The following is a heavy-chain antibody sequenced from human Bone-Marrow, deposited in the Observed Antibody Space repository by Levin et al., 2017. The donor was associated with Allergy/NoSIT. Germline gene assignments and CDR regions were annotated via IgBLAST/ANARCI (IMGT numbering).Heavy chain of an antibody. V-gene: IGHV1-2*06. J-gene: IGHJ4*02. CDR1: GYIFTGSY. CDR2: INPNSGAA. D-gene: IGHD2/OR15-2a*01. CDR3: ARYYNSYDY. Sequence: ASVKVSCKASGYIFTGSYVHWVRQAPGHGLEWMGRINPNSGAANYAQRFQGRVTMTRDTSISTAYMELSRLRSDDTAIYYCARYYNSYDYWGQGTLVTVSS.